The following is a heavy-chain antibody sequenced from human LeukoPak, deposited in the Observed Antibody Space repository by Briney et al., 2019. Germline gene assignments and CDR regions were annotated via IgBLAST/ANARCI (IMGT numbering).Heavy chain of an antibody. V-gene: IGHV3-74*01. D-gene: IGHD3-22*01. CDR2: ISGDGSTT. J-gene: IGHJ2*01. CDR1: GFTFSSYW. CDR3: AKRSKGGDSTGYYYYFDL. Sequence: GGSLRLSXAASGFTFSSYWMHWVRQAPGKGLVWVSLISGDGSTTIYADSVKGRFTISSDNAKNTLFLQMNSLRAEDTAVYYCAKRSKGGDSTGYYYYFDLWGRGTLVTVSS.